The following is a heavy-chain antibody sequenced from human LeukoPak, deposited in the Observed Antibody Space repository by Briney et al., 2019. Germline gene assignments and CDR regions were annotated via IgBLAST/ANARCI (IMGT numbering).Heavy chain of an antibody. V-gene: IGHV3-23*01. CDR3: AKGSYYFDY. CDR1: GFAFSISA. J-gene: IGHJ4*02. D-gene: IGHD1-26*01. Sequence: PGGSLRLSCAASGFAFSISAMSWVRQAPGKGLEWVPAISGSGSTSDSADSVKGRFTISRDNSKNTLYLQMNSLRAEDTAVYYCAKGSYYFDYWGQGPLVTVSS. CDR2: ISGSGSTS.